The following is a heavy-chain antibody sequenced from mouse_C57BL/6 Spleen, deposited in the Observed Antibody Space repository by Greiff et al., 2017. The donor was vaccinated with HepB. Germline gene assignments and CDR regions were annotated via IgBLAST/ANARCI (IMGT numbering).Heavy chain of an antibody. V-gene: IGHV5-16*01. CDR2: INYDGSST. CDR3: ARAYYYGSSDWYFDV. D-gene: IGHD1-1*01. CDR1: GFTFSDYY. Sequence: EVQLVESEGGLVQPGSSMKLSCTASGFTFSDYYMAWVRQVPEKGLEWVANINYDGSSTYYLDSLKSRFIISRDNAKNILYPQMSSLKSEDTATYYCARAYYYGSSDWYFDVWGTGTTVTVSS. J-gene: IGHJ1*03.